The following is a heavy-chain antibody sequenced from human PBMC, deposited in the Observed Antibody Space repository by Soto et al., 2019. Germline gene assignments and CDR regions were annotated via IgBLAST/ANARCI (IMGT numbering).Heavy chain of an antibody. CDR3: ARVPPRYSKTYDY. CDR2: IYYSGST. CDR1: GGSISSSSYF. J-gene: IGHJ4*02. V-gene: IGHV4-39*01. D-gene: IGHD6-13*01. Sequence: SETLSLTCSVSGGSISSSSYFWGWIRQPPGKGLEWIGSIYYSGSTYYNPSLKSRVTISVDTSKNQFSLKLSSVTAADTAVYYCARVPPRYSKTYDYWGQGTLVTVSS.